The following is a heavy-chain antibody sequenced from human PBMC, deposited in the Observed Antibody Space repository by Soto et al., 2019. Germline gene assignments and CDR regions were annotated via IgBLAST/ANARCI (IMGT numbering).Heavy chain of an antibody. CDR2: ISAYNGNT. V-gene: IGHV1-18*01. Sequence: ASVKVSYKASGYTFTSYAMHWVRQAPGQRLEWMGWISAYNGNTNYAQKLQGRVTMTTDTSTSTAYMELRSLRSDDTAVYYCARYAGYDIASYWGQGTLVTVSS. CDR3: ARYAGYDIASY. J-gene: IGHJ4*02. D-gene: IGHD3-9*01. CDR1: GYTFTSYA.